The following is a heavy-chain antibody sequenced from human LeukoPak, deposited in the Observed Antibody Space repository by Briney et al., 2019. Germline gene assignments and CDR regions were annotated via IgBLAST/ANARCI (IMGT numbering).Heavy chain of an antibody. J-gene: IGHJ4*02. V-gene: IGHV3-30*02. D-gene: IGHD4-17*01. CDR3: VGGYGDYVWSFDY. CDR1: GFTFSSYG. Sequence: GGSLRLSCAASGFTFSSYGMHWVRQAPGKGLEWVAFIRYDGSNKYYADSVKGRFTISRDNSKNTLYLQMNSLRAEDTAVYYCVGGYGDYVWSFDYWGQGTLVTVSS. CDR2: IRYDGSNK.